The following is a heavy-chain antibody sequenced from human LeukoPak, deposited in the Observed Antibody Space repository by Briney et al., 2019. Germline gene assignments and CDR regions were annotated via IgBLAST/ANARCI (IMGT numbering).Heavy chain of an antibody. Sequence: SETLSLTCPVSGGSISSSSYYWGWIRQPPGKGPGWFGSIYYSGSTYYNPSLKSRVTISVDASKNQVSLKLSSVTAADTAVYYCASMDSSSWYLWYHWGQGTLVTVSS. CDR3: ASMDSSSWYLWYH. CDR1: GGSISSSSYY. CDR2: IYYSGST. J-gene: IGHJ5*02. V-gene: IGHV4-39*07. D-gene: IGHD6-13*01.